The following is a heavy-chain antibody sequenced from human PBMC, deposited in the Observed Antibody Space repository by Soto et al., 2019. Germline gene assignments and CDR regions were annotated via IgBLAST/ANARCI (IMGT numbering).Heavy chain of an antibody. CDR2: INAGNGNT. Sequence: ASVKVSCKASGYTFTSYAMHWVRQAPGQRLEWMGWINAGNGNTKYSQKFQGRVTTTRDTSASTAYMELSSLRSEDTAVYYCARDYYDSSGYYYNWFDPWGQGTLVTVSS. D-gene: IGHD3-22*01. V-gene: IGHV1-3*01. CDR1: GYTFTSYA. J-gene: IGHJ5*02. CDR3: ARDYYDSSGYYYNWFDP.